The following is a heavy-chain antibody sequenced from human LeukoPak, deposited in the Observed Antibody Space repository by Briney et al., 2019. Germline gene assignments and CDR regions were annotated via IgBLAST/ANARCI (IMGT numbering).Heavy chain of an antibody. V-gene: IGHV3-30-3*01. J-gene: IGHJ5*02. D-gene: IGHD2-2*01. CDR2: ISYDGSNK. CDR1: GFTFSSYA. CDR3: ARDVQLLPYNWFDP. Sequence: GRSLRLSCAASGFTFSSYAMHWVRQAPGKGLEWVAVISYDGSNKYYADSVKGRFTISRDNSKNTLYLQMNSLRAEDTAVYYCARDVQLLPYNWFDPWGQGTLVTVSS.